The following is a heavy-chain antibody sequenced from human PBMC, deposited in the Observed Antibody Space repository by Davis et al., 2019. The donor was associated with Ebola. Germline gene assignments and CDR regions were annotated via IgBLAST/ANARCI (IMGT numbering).Heavy chain of an antibody. CDR2: INSRGDDA. V-gene: IGHV3-23*01. CDR3: AKTMMVGIYNWFDS. J-gene: IGHJ5*01. D-gene: IGHD6-19*01. CDR1: GFSFSSYD. Sequence: GESLKISCAASGFSFSSYDMAWVRQAPGKGLEWVAAINSRGDDAHSGDSVRGRFTVSRDNPQSALFLQMNALRGDDTSRYYCAKTMMVGIYNWFDSWGQGTLVSVSS.